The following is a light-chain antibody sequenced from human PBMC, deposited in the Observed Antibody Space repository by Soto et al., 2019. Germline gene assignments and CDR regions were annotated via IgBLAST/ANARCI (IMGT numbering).Light chain of an antibody. V-gene: IGKV3-15*01. CDR2: GAS. CDR3: QQYHSCPHT. CDR1: QSVTTN. Sequence: ETVLTQSPATLSVSPGERATFSCKASQSVTTNLAWYQQNPAQVPGLLIYGASTRASGIPARFSSSGSGTEFTLSISSLQSEDFAIYHCQQYHSCPHTFGQGTKLEIK. J-gene: IGKJ2*01.